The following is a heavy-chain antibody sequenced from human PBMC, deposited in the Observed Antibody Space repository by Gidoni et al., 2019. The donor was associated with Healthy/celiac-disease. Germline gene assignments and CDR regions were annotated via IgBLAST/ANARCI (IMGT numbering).Heavy chain of an antibody. D-gene: IGHD4-4*01. Sequence: EVQLVESGGGLVKPGGSLRLSCAASGFTFSSYSMNWVRQAPGKGLEWVSSISSSGSTIYYADSVKGRFTISRDNAKNSLYLQMNSLRAEDTAVYYCARAWSSKYGMDVWGQGTTVTVSS. CDR1: GFTFSSYS. J-gene: IGHJ6*02. V-gene: IGHV3-21*01. CDR2: ISSSGSTI. CDR3: ARAWSSKYGMDV.